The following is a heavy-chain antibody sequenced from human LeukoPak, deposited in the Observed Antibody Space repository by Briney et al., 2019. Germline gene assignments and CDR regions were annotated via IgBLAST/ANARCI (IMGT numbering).Heavy chain of an antibody. CDR1: GYTFIGYY. CDR3: AGSVVPAAKGHYYGMDV. J-gene: IGHJ6*02. CDR2: MNPNSGGT. V-gene: IGHV1-2*02. D-gene: IGHD2-2*01. Sequence: ASVKVSCKASGYTFIGYYMHWVRQAPGQGLEWMGWMNPNSGGTNYAQKFQGRVTMTRDTSISTAYMELSRVRSDDTAVYYCAGSVVPAAKGHYYGMDVWGQGTTVTVSS.